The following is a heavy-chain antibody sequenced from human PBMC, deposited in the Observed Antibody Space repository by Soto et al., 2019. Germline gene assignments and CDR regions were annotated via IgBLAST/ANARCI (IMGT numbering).Heavy chain of an antibody. Sequence: KTGGSLRLSCAASGFTFSNAWMSWVRQAPGKGLEWVGRIKSKTDGGTTDYAAPVKGRFTISRDDSKNTLYLQMNSLKTEDTAVYYCTTVGSGDFWSGYWGTLDYWGQGTLVTVSS. D-gene: IGHD3-3*01. V-gene: IGHV3-15*01. CDR3: TTVGSGDFWSGYWGTLDY. CDR2: IKSKTDGGTT. J-gene: IGHJ4*02. CDR1: GFTFSNAW.